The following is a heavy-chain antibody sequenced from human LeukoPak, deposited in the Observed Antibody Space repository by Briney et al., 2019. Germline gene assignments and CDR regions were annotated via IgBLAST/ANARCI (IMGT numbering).Heavy chain of an antibody. D-gene: IGHD3-3*01. CDR2: IYHSGST. Sequence: SETLSLTCTVSGYSISSGYYWGWIRQPPGKGLEWIGSIYHSGSTYYNPSLKSQVTISVDTSKNQFSLKLSSVTAADTAVYYCARDVRYYDFWSGFSGDAFDIWGQGTMVTVSS. CDR3: ARDVRYYDFWSGFSGDAFDI. J-gene: IGHJ3*02. CDR1: GYSISSGYY. V-gene: IGHV4-38-2*02.